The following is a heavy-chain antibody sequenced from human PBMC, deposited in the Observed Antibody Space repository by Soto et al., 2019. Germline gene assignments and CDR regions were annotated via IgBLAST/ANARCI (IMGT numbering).Heavy chain of an antibody. CDR1: GFTFSSYA. Sequence: GGSLRLSCAASGFTFSSYAMHWVRQAPGKGLEWVAVISYDGSNKYYADSVKGRFTISRDNSKNTLYLQMNSLRAEDTAVYYCAREGPAEMATVYYFDYWGQGTLVTVSS. CDR2: ISYDGSNK. CDR3: AREGPAEMATVYYFDY. J-gene: IGHJ4*02. V-gene: IGHV3-30-3*01. D-gene: IGHD4-4*01.